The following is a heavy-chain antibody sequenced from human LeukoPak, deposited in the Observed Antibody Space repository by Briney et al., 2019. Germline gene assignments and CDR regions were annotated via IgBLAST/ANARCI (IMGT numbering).Heavy chain of an antibody. J-gene: IGHJ4*02. D-gene: IGHD4-23*01. V-gene: IGHV4-4*07. CDR3: ARVLRWGFDY. Sequence: SETLSLTCTVSGDSSNNYYWSWIRQPAGKGLEWIGRIYTSGSTNYNPSLKSRVTMPVDTPKNQFSLKLSSVTDADTAVYYCARVLRWGFDYWGQGTLVTVSS. CDR1: GDSSNNYY. CDR2: IYTSGST.